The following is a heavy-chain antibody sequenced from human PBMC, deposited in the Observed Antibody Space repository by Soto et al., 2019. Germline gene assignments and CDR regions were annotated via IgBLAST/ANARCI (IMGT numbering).Heavy chain of an antibody. Sequence: GGTNYAQKFQGWVTMTRDTSISTAYMELSRLRSDDTAVYYCARDLRDIVVVPAAMGYGMDVWGQGTTVTVSS. D-gene: IGHD2-2*01. J-gene: IGHJ6*02. CDR3: ARDLRDIVVVPAAMGYGMDV. CDR2: GGT. V-gene: IGHV1-2*04.